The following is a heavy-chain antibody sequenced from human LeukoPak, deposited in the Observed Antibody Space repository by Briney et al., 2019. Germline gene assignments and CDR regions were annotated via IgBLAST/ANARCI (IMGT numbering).Heavy chain of an antibody. CDR2: IRYDGTNK. Sequence: GGSLRLSCAASGFTFDDYGMHWVRQAPGKGLEWVTFIRYDGTNKYYADSVKGRFTISRDNSKNTLYLQMNSLRAEDTAVYYCARPDYYYYYMDVWGKGTTVTISS. J-gene: IGHJ6*03. D-gene: IGHD1-1*01. CDR3: ARPDYYYYYMDV. V-gene: IGHV3-30*02. CDR1: GFTFDDYG.